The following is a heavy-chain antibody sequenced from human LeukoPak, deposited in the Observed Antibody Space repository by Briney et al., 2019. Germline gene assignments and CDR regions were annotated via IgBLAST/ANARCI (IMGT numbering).Heavy chain of an antibody. J-gene: IGHJ4*02. V-gene: IGHV3-30*02. CDR1: GFTFSSYA. D-gene: IGHD2-21*02. CDR2: IWNDGSNK. Sequence: PGGSLRLSCAASGFTFSSYAMHWVRQAPGKGLEWVAFIWNDGSNKYYADSVKGRFTISRDNSKNTLDLQMNSLTDEDTAIYYCANMCGGDCLADFWGQGTLVTVSS. CDR3: ANMCGGDCLADF.